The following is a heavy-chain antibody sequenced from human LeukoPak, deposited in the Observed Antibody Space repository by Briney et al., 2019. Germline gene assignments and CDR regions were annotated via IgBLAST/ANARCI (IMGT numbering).Heavy chain of an antibody. CDR1: GYTFTGYY. J-gene: IGHJ4*02. CDR2: INPNSGGT. D-gene: IGHD3-10*01. Sequence: VASVKVSCKASGYTFTGYYMHWVRQAPGQGLEWMGWINPNSGGTNYAQKFQGRVTMTRGMSTSTVYMELSSLRSEDTAVYYCARDLYGSGSYPDYWGQGTLVTVSS. V-gene: IGHV1-2*02. CDR3: ARDLYGSGSYPDY.